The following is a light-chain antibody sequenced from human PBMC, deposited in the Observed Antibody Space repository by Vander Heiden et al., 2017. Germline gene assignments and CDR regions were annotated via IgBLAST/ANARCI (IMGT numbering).Light chain of an antibody. CDR3: CSYAGSSTPGV. V-gene: IGLV2-23*02. CDR1: SSDVGSYNL. Sequence: QPALTQPAAGTGSPAQSITISCTGTSSDVGSYNLVSWYQQHPGKAPKLMIYEVSKRPSGVSNRFSGSKSGNTASLTISGLQAEDEADYYCCSYAGSSTPGVFGGGTKLTVL. J-gene: IGLJ3*02. CDR2: EVS.